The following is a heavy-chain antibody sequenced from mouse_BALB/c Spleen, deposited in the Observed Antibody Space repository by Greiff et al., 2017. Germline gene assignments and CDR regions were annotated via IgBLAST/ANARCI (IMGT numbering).Heavy chain of an antibody. Sequence: EVMLVESGGGLVKPGGSLKLSCAASGFTFSSYTMSWVRQTPEKRLEWVATISSGGSYTYYPDSVKGRFTISRDNAKNTLYLQMSSLKSEDTAMYYCTRVEDGYGDYAMDYWGQGTSVTVSS. D-gene: IGHD1-2*01. CDR3: TRVEDGYGDYAMDY. CDR2: ISSGGSYT. V-gene: IGHV5-6-4*01. CDR1: GFTFSSYT. J-gene: IGHJ4*01.